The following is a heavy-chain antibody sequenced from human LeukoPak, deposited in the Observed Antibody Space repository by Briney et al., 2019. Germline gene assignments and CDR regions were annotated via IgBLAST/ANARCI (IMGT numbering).Heavy chain of an antibody. V-gene: IGHV3-23*01. Sequence: PGRSPRLSCAASGFTFSSYAMSWVRQAPGKGLQWVSSISGSGDSTYYADSVKGRFTISRDNSNNTLYLQMNSLRAEDTAVYYCAILIAVAGPATFYWGQGTLVTVSS. CDR2: ISGSGDST. CDR1: GFTFSSYA. CDR3: AILIAVAGPATFY. D-gene: IGHD6-19*01. J-gene: IGHJ4*02.